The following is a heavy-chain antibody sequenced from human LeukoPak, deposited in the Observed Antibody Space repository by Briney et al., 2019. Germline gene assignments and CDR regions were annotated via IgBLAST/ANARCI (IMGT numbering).Heavy chain of an antibody. J-gene: IGHJ4*02. V-gene: IGHV4-59*08. CDR1: GGSFSGYY. CDR2: IYYSGST. Sequence: PSETLSLTCAVYGGSFSGYYWSWIRQPPGKGLEWIGYIYYSGSTNYNPSLKSRVTISVDTSKNQFSLKLSSVTAADTAVYYCARSGLLWFGELSPYYFDYWGQGTLVTVSS. CDR3: ARSGLLWFGELSPYYFDY. D-gene: IGHD3-10*01.